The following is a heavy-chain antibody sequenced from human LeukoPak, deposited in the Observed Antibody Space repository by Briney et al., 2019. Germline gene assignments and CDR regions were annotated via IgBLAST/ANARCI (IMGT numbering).Heavy chain of an antibody. Sequence: GESLKISCKGSGYSFTSYWIAWVRQMPGKGLEWMGIIYPGDSNTRYSPSFQGQVTISADKSISTAYLQWTSLKASDTAIYFCARHQITPKGVSSDGEKPLKSDYWGQGTLVTVSS. CDR1: GYSFTSYW. CDR3: ARHQITPKGVSSDGEKPLKSDY. V-gene: IGHV5-51*01. CDR2: IYPGDSNT. D-gene: IGHD3-16*01. J-gene: IGHJ4*02.